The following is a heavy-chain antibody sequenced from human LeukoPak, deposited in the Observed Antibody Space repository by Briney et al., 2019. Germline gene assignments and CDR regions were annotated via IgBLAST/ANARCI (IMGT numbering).Heavy chain of an antibody. CDR1: GGSISSSSYY. CDR3: ARSYCSSTSCYGGRGFDP. Sequence: SETLSLTCTVSGGSISSSSYYWGWIRQPPGKGLEWIGEINHSGSTNYNPSLKSRVTISVDTSKNQFSLKLSSVTAADTAAYYCARSYCSSTSCYGGRGFDPWGQGTLVTVSS. J-gene: IGHJ5*02. CDR2: INHSGST. V-gene: IGHV4-39*07. D-gene: IGHD2-2*01.